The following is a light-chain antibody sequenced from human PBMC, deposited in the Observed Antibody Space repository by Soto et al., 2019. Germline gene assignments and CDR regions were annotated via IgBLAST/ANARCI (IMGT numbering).Light chain of an antibody. CDR3: NSYTDTSLYV. CDR1: SSDVGGYNY. CDR2: DVS. Sequence: QSLLTQPASVSGSPGQSISISCTGTSSDVGGYNYVSWYQQHPGKAPKLVIHDVSRRPSGVSFRFSGSKSGNTAYLTISGLQAEDEADYYCNSYTDTSLYVFGTGTKVTVL. V-gene: IGLV2-14*03. J-gene: IGLJ1*01.